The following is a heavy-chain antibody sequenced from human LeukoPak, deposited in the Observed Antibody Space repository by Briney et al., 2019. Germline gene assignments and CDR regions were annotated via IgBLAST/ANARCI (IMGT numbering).Heavy chain of an antibody. CDR2: IYYSGST. CDR1: GGSISSYY. CDR3: ARAAITMDWYFDL. J-gene: IGHJ2*01. Sequence: TSETLSLTCTVSGGSISSYYWSWIRQPPGKGLEWIGYIYYSGSTNYNPSLKSRVTISVDTSKNQFSLKLSSVTAADTAVYYCARAAITMDWYFDLWGRGTLVTVSS. V-gene: IGHV4-59*01. D-gene: IGHD3-10*01.